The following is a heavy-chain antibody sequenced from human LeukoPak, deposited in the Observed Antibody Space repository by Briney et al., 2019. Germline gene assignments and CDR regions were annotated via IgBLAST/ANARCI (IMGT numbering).Heavy chain of an antibody. CDR2: IYSGGST. J-gene: IGHJ5*02. V-gene: IGHV3-66*01. CDR1: GFTVSSNY. D-gene: IGHD3-3*01. Sequence: GGSLRLSCAASGFTVSSNYMSWVRQAPGKGLEWVSVIYSGGSTYYADSVKGRFTISRDNAKNTLYLQMNSLRAEDTAVYYCARGSGAATIFGVVMRDNWFDPWGQGTLVTVSS. CDR3: ARGSGAATIFGVVMRDNWFDP.